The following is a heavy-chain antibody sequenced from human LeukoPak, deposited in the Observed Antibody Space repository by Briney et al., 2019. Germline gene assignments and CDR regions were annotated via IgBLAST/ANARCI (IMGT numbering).Heavy chain of an antibody. V-gene: IGHV4-34*01. J-gene: IGHJ4*02. D-gene: IGHD3-10*01. CDR1: GFTFSSYW. Sequence: LRLSCAASGFTFSSYWMCWIRQPPGKGLEWIGEINHSGSTNYNPSLKSRVTISVDTSKNQFSLKLSSVTAADTAVYYCASRSGSYIFDYWGQGTLVTVSS. CDR2: INHSGST. CDR3: ASRSGSYIFDY.